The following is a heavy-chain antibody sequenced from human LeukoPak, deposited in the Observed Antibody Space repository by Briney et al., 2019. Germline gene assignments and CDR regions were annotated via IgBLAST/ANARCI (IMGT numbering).Heavy chain of an antibody. CDR2: IYHSGST. J-gene: IGHJ4*02. CDR3: AALGYCSSTSCYGRGFDY. Sequence: SETLSLTCAVSGYSISSGYYWGWIRQPPGKGLEWIGSIYHSGSTYYNPSLKSRVTISVDTSKNQFSLKLSSVTVADTAVYYCAALGYCSSTSCYGRGFDYWGQGTLVTVSS. D-gene: IGHD2-2*01. CDR1: GYSISSGYY. V-gene: IGHV4-38-2*01.